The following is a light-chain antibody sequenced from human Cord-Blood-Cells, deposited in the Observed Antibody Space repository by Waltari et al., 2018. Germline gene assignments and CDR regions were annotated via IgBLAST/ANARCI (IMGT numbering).Light chain of an antibody. J-gene: IGLJ3*02. V-gene: IGLV2-14*03. CDR1: SSDAGGYNY. Sequence: QSALPQPASVSGSPGQSITISCTGTSSDAGGYNYVSWYQQHTGKAPKLRIYDVSNRTTGVAIPFCCSRSGTTAALTISGLQAEDEADYDCSSYTSSSSWVFGGGTKLTVL. CDR3: SSYTSSSSWV. CDR2: DVS.